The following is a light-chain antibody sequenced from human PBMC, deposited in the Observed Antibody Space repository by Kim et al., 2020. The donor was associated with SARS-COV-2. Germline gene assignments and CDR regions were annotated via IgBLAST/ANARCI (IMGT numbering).Light chain of an antibody. V-gene: IGLV3-19*01. CDR1: SLRTYY. J-gene: IGLJ2*01. CDR3: NSRDNNDNVL. CDR2: GKN. Sequence: SSELTQDPAVSVALGQTVRITCQGDSLRTYYTTWFQQKPGQAPIVVFYGKNNRPSGIPDRFSGSSSGNTASLTITATQAGDEADYYCNSRDNNDNVLFGGGTQRTVL.